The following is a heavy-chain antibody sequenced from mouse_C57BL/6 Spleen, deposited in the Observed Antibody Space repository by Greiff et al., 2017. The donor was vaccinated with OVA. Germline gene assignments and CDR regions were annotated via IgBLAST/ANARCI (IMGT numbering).Heavy chain of an antibody. CDR1: GFTFSSYG. J-gene: IGHJ3*01. D-gene: IGHD2-4*01. V-gene: IGHV5-6*02. Sequence: DVKLVESGGDLVKPGGSLKLSCAASGFTFSSYGMSWVRQTPDQRLEWVATISSGGSYTYYPDSVKGRFTISRDNAKNTLYLQMSSLKSEDTAMYYCARHDDYDEAAWFAYWGQGTLVTVSA. CDR2: ISSGGSYT. CDR3: ARHDDYDEAAWFAY.